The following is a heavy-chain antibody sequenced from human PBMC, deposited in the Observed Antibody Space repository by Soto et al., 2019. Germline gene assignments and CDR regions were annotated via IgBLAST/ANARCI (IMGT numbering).Heavy chain of an antibody. J-gene: IGHJ4*02. CDR3: ARSRGGTGVHFDF. Sequence: ASVKVSCKASGYTFTDYDINWVRQATGQGPEWMGWMNPDSGDTGYVPNFQGRVTMTRSTSISTAYMELSDLSSEDTAVYYCARSRGGTGVHFDFWGQGTQVTVSS. D-gene: IGHD7-27*01. CDR1: GYTFTDYD. CDR2: MNPDSGDT. V-gene: IGHV1-8*01.